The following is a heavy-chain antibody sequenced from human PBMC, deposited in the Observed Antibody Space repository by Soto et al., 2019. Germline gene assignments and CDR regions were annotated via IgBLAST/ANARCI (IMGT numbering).Heavy chain of an antibody. CDR2: IYYSGST. CDR1: GGSISSGGYY. V-gene: IGHV4-31*03. Sequence: SETLSLTCTVSGGSISSGGYYWSWIRQHPGKGLEWIGYIYYSGSTYYNPSLKSRVTISVDTSKNQFSLELSSVTAADTAVYYCARRTSTEYYFDYWGQGTLVTVSS. CDR3: ARRTSTEYYFDY. J-gene: IGHJ4*02.